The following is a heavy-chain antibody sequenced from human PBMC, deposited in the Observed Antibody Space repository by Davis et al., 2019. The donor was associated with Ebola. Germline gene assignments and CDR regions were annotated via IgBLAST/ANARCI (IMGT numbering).Heavy chain of an antibody. V-gene: IGHV4-39*01. Sequence: SETLSLTCSVSGDSIRGSYDYWGWIRQPPGQGLEWIASFYDSGVAHYNPSLTSRVTISVATSRNQFSLKVNSVTAADTAIYYCARHVRGKVAGGSIGYWGQGTQVTVSS. CDR2: FYDSGVA. J-gene: IGHJ4*02. CDR1: GDSIRGSYDY. D-gene: IGHD6-13*01. CDR3: ARHVRGKVAGGSIGY.